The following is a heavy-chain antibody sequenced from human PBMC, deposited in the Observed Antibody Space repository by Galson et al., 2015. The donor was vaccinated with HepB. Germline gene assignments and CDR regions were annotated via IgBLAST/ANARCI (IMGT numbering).Heavy chain of an antibody. CDR2: IYPGDSDT. CDR3: ARGKLYCSGGICFFDS. Sequence: QSGAEVKKPGESLKISCKGSGYNFPSYWIGWVRQMPGKGLEWMGIIYPGDSDTKYSPSFQGQVTISADKSISTAYLHWSSLRASDTAMYYCARGKLYCSGGICFFDSWGQGTLVTVSS. D-gene: IGHD2-15*01. V-gene: IGHV5-51*01. J-gene: IGHJ5*01. CDR1: GYNFPSYW.